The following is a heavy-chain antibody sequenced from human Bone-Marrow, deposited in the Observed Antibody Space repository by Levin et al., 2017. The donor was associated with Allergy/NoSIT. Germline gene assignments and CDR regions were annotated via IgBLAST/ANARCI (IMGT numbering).Heavy chain of an antibody. Sequence: SETLSLTCTVSGGSISSYYWSWIRQPPGKGLEWIGYIYYSGSTNYNPSLKSRVTISVDTSKNQFSLKLSSVTAADTAVYYCARTGSSWRTVDYWGQGTLVTVSS. V-gene: IGHV4-59*01. CDR1: GGSISSYY. CDR2: IYYSGST. CDR3: ARTGSSWRTVDY. D-gene: IGHD6-13*01. J-gene: IGHJ4*02.